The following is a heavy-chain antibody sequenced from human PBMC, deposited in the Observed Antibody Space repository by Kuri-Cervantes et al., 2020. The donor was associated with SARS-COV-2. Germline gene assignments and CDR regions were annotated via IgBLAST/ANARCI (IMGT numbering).Heavy chain of an antibody. CDR1: GFTFSSYE. D-gene: IGHD3-3*01. J-gene: IGHJ6*02. CDR3: ARGVTYYDFWSGYWYGMDV. V-gene: IGHV3-48*03. CDR2: ISSSGSTI. Sequence: LSLTCAASGFTFSSYEMNWVRQAPGKGLEWVSYISSSGSTIYYADSVKGRFTISRDNAKNSLYLQMNSLRAGDTAVYYCARGVTYYDFWSGYWYGMDVWGQGTTVTVSS.